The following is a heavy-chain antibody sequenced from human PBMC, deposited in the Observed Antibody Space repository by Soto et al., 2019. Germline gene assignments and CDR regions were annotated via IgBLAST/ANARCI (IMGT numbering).Heavy chain of an antibody. CDR1: GFSLATSGVG. V-gene: IGHV2-5*02. CDR3: AHRVGLQGNWNGGYFDF. J-gene: IGHJ4*02. Sequence: QVTLEESGPTRVKHTQTLTLTCTFSGFSLATSGVGVGWVRQPPGKALERLALIYWDDDKRYSPSLRSRLTVTKDTSRNQVVLTMTNMDPVDTATYYCAHRVGLQGNWNGGYFDFWGQGALVTVSS. D-gene: IGHD1-1*01. CDR2: IYWDDDK.